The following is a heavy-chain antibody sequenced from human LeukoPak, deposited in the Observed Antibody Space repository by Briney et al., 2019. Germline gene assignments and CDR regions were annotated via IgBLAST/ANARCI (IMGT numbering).Heavy chain of an antibody. CDR1: GFTFSSYG. Sequence: GGSLRLSCAASGFTFSSYGMHWVRQAPGKGLEWVAFIRYDGSNKYYADSVKGRFTISRDNSKNTLYLQMNSLRAEDTAVYYCAKDTGGITIFGVVISPPYYMDVWGKGTTVTVSS. CDR2: IRYDGSNK. CDR3: AKDTGGITIFGVVISPPYYMDV. J-gene: IGHJ6*03. V-gene: IGHV3-30*02. D-gene: IGHD3-3*01.